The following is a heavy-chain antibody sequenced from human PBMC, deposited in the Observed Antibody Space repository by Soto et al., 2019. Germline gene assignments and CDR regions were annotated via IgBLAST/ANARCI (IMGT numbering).Heavy chain of an antibody. D-gene: IGHD6-13*01. CDR1: GYSFTSYW. J-gene: IGHJ6*02. Sequence: GESLKISCKGSGYSFTSYWTGWVRQMPGKGLEWMGIIYPGDSDTRYSPSFQGQVTILADKSISTAYLQWSSLKASDTAMYYCARTSAAGKNYYAMDVWGQGTTVTVSS. CDR3: ARTSAAGKNYYAMDV. CDR2: IYPGDSDT. V-gene: IGHV5-51*01.